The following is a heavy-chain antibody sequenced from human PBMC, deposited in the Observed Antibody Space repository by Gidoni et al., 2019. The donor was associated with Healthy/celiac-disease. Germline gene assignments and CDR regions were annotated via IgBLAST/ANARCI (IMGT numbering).Heavy chain of an antibody. CDR3: ARKLIEPRDAFDI. J-gene: IGHJ3*02. V-gene: IGHV4-39*01. CDR2: IYYSGST. D-gene: IGHD2-21*01. Sequence: QLQLQESGPGLVKPSETLSLTCTVSGGSICSSSYYWGWIRQPPGKGLEWIGSIYYSGSTYYNPSLKSRVTISVDTSKNQFSLKLSSVTAADTAVYYCARKLIEPRDAFDIWGQGTMVTVSS. CDR1: GGSICSSSYY.